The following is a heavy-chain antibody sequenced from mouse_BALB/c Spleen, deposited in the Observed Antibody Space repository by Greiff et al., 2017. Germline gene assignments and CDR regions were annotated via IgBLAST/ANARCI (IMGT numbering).Heavy chain of an antibody. V-gene: IGHV2-5-1*01. CDR1: GFSLTSYG. CDR3: AKNGNYVDYCAMDY. J-gene: IGHJ4*01. D-gene: IGHD2-1*01. Sequence: QVQLQQSGPSLVQPSQSLSITCTVSGFSLTSYGVHWVRQSPGKGLEWLGVIWRGGSTDYNAAFMSRLSITKDNSKSQVFFKMISLQADDTAIYYCAKNGNYVDYCAMDYWGQGTSVTVSS. CDR2: IWRGGST.